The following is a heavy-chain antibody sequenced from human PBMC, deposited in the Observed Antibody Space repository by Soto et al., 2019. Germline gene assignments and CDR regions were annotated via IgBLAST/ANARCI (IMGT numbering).Heavy chain of an antibody. V-gene: IGHV3-33*01. D-gene: IGHD6-13*01. CDR2: IWYDGSNK. J-gene: IGHJ4*02. Sequence: QVQLVESGGGVVQPGRSLRLSCAASGFTFSSYGMHWVRQAPGKGLEWVAVIWYDGSNKYYADSVKGRFTISRDNSKNTLYLQMNSLRAEDTAVSYCARGRYSSSWYLDYWGQGTLVTVSS. CDR3: ARGRYSSSWYLDY. CDR1: GFTFSSYG.